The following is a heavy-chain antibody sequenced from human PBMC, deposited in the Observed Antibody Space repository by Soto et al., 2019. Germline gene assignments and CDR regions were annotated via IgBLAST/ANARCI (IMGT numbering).Heavy chain of an antibody. CDR1: GFTFDDYA. CDR3: AKDKDSRYYFDY. J-gene: IGHJ4*02. Sequence: LRLSCAASGFTFDDYAMHWVRQAPGKGLEWVSGISWNSGSIGYADSVKGRFTISRDNAKNSLYLQMNSLRAEDTALYYCAKDKDSRYYFDYWGQGTLVTVSS. V-gene: IGHV3-9*01. CDR2: ISWNSGSI.